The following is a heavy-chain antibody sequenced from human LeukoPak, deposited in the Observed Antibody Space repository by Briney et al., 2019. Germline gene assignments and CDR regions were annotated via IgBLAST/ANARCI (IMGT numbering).Heavy chain of an antibody. CDR2: IYPGDSDI. Sequence: RPGESLKISCQTSGYSFSSYWIAWVRQMPGKGLEWMAFIYPGDSDIRYSPSFRGQVTISADRSISTAYMQWSSLKASDTAIYYCARHTKFSSGSSRFDSWGQGTLVTVSS. J-gene: IGHJ5*01. CDR1: GYSFSSYW. V-gene: IGHV5-51*01. D-gene: IGHD3-22*01. CDR3: ARHTKFSSGSSRFDS.